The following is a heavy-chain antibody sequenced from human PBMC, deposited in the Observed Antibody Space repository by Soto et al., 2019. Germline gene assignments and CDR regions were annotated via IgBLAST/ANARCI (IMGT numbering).Heavy chain of an antibody. CDR2: INAGNGNR. V-gene: IGHV1-3*01. Sequence: ASVKVSCKASGYTFTNYAMHWVRQAPGQRLEWMGWINAGNGNRKYSQKFQGRVTITRATSASTAYMELSSLRSEDTAVYYCASDFGGFDPWGQGTQVTVSS. D-gene: IGHD3-3*01. CDR3: ASDFGGFDP. J-gene: IGHJ5*02. CDR1: GYTFTNYA.